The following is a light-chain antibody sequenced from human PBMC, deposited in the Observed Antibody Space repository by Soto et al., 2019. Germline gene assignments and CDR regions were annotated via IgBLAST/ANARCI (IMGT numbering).Light chain of an antibody. J-gene: IGKJ1*01. CDR3: QQCNNWPRT. V-gene: IGKV3-15*01. CDR1: QSVSSN. CDR2: GAS. Sequence: EIVMTQSPATLSVSPGERATLSCRASQSVSSNLAWYQQKPGQAPRLLIYGASTRATGIPARFSGSGSGTEFTLTISSLQSEDFEVYYCQQCNNWPRTFGQGTKVEIK.